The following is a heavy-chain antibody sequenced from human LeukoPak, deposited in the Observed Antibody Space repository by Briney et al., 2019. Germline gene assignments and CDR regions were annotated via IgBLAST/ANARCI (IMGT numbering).Heavy chain of an antibody. V-gene: IGHV3-30-3*01. D-gene: IGHD2-2*01. CDR2: ISYDGSNK. J-gene: IGHJ4*02. Sequence: GRSLRLSCAASGFTFSSYAMHWVRQAPGKGLEWVAVISYDGSNKYYADSVKGRFTISRDNSKNTLYLQMNSLRAEDTAVYYCAILGYCSSTICFDYWGQGTLVTVSS. CDR1: GFTFSSYA. CDR3: AILGYCSSTICFDY.